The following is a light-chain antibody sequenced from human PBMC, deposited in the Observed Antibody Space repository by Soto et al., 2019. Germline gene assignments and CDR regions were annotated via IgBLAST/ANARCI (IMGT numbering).Light chain of an antibody. V-gene: IGKV3-15*01. CDR2: GAS. CDR3: QQYNTWPLT. Sequence: EIVMTQSPATLSVSPGERATLSCGASQSVSSNLAWYQQKPGQAPRLLIYGASTRATGIPARFSGSGSGTEFTLPISSLQSEDFAVYYCQQYNTWPLTFGGGTKVEIK. J-gene: IGKJ4*01. CDR1: QSVSSN.